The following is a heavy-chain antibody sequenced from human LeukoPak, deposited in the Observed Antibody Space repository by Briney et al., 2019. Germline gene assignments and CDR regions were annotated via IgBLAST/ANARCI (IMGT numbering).Heavy chain of an antibody. D-gene: IGHD3/OR15-3a*01. CDR3: RTGTHY. V-gene: IGHV3-21*01. Sequence: PGGSLRLSCVVSGFTFSGYSMNWVRQAPPTGLERVSSISGSSGCIYYADSVKGRLTISRDNATNALYLQMNSLRAAETAVYYFRTGTHYWGQGTLVTVSS. CDR2: ISGSSGCI. J-gene: IGHJ4*02. CDR1: GFTFSGYS.